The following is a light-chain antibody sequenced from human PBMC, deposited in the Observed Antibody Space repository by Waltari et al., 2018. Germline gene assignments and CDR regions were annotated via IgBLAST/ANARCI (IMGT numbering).Light chain of an antibody. CDR2: GAS. CDR1: QSVSTY. J-gene: IGKJ1*01. Sequence: IVLTQSPGTLSLSPGERATLSCRASQSVSTYLAWYQQKPGQAPRLLIYGASSRAAGIPDRFSGSGYGTDFSLTISRLEPEDFAVYYCQHHVRLPTTFGQGTRVEIK. V-gene: IGKV3-20*01. CDR3: QHHVRLPTT.